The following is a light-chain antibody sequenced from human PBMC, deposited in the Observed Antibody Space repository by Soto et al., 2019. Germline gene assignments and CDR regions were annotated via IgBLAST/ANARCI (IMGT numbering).Light chain of an antibody. Sequence: EIVLTQSPGTLSLSPGERATLSCRASQSVSSSYLAWYQQKPGQAPRLLIYGASSRATGIPDRFSGSGSGTDFTLTISRLEPEDFAVYYYQQYDSSPGTFGQGTKLEIK. CDR3: QQYDSSPGT. J-gene: IGKJ2*01. V-gene: IGKV3-20*01. CDR2: GAS. CDR1: QSVSSSY.